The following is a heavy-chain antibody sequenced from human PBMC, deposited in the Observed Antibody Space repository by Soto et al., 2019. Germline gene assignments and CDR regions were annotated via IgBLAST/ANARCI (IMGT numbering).Heavy chain of an antibody. D-gene: IGHD2-8*01. Sequence: SQPLSLTCTCSGGSIRSGGYYWSWIRQHPGKGLEWIGYIYYSGSTYYNPSLKSRVTISVDTSKNQFSLKLSSVTAADTAVYYCARGLPPSEYYYLEGKHGMDGWGQETRMTLSS. CDR3: ARGLPPSEYYYLEGKHGMDG. J-gene: IGHJ6*02. CDR2: IYYSGST. CDR1: GGSIRSGGYY. V-gene: IGHV4-31*03.